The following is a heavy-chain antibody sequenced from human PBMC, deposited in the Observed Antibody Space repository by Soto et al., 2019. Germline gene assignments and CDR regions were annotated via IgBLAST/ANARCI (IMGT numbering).Heavy chain of an antibody. CDR3: AKDLTGTPGDFEYYYYGMDV. CDR1: GFTFSSYG. D-gene: IGHD1-20*01. Sequence: PGGSLRLSCAASGFTFSSYGMHWVRQAPGKGLEWVAVISYDGSNKYYADSVKGRFTISRDNSKNTLYLQMNSLRAEDTAVYYCAKDLTGTPGDFEYYYYGMDVWDQGTTVTVSS. CDR2: ISYDGSNK. J-gene: IGHJ6*02. V-gene: IGHV3-30*18.